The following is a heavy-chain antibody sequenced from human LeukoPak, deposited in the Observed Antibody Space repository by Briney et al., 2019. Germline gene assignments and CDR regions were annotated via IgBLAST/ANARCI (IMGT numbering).Heavy chain of an antibody. CDR2: ISSNGGST. J-gene: IGHJ4*02. CDR3: ARSRWELSYYFDY. CDR1: GFTFSSYA. V-gene: IGHV3-64*01. D-gene: IGHD3-16*02. Sequence: GGSLRLSCAASGFTFSSYAMHWVRQAPGKGLEYVSAISSNGGSTYYANSVKGRFTISRDNSKNTLYLQMGSLRAEDMAVYYCARSRWELSYYFDYWGQGTPVTVSS.